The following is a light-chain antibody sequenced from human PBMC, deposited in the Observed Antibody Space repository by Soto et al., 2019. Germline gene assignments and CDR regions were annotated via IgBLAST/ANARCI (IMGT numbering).Light chain of an antibody. J-gene: IGLJ1*01. CDR3: CSYAGSYTFYV. V-gene: IGLV2-14*03. Sequence: LTQPASVSGSPGQSITISCTGTSSDVGAYNFVSRHQQHPGKAPKLMTYNVYDRPSGISYRFSGSKSGNTASLTISGLQGEDEADYYCCSYAGSYTFYVFGTGTKVTVL. CDR2: NVY. CDR1: SSDVGAYNF.